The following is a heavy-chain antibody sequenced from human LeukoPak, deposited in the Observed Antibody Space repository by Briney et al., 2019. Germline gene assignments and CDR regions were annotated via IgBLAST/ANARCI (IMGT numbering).Heavy chain of an antibody. CDR2: ISGSGGST. CDR3: ASSPYYYYYMDV. Sequence: GGSLRLSCAASGFTFSSYGMSWVRQAPGKGLEWVSAISGSGGSTYYADSVKGRFTISRDNSKNTLYLQMNSLRAEDTAVYYCASSPYYYYYMDVWGKGTTVTVSS. J-gene: IGHJ6*03. CDR1: GFTFSSYG. V-gene: IGHV3-23*01.